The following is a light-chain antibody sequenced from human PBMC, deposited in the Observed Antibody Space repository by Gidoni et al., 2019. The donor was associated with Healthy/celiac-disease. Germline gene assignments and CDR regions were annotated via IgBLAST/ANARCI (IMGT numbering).Light chain of an antibody. J-gene: IGLJ1*01. V-gene: IGLV1-51*02. CDR3: GTWDSSLSAYV. CDR1: SSNIGNNY. Sequence: QSVLTQPPSASAAPGQKVTISCSGSSSNIGNNYVSWYQQLQGTAPKLLIYENNKRPSGIPDRFSGSKSGTSATLGITGLQTGDEADYYCGTWDSSLSAYVFGTGTKVTVL. CDR2: ENN.